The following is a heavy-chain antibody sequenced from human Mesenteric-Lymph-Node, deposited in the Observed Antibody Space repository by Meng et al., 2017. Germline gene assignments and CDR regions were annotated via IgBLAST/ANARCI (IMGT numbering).Heavy chain of an antibody. D-gene: IGHD5-24*01. CDR2: ISSSSSYI. V-gene: IGHV3-11*03. CDR1: GFTFSDYY. J-gene: IGHJ3*02. CDR3: AKFYGPFKSDGWTFDGFHI. Sequence: GGSLRLSCAASGFTFSDYYMSWIRQAPGKGLEWVSSISSSSSYIYYADSVKGRFTISRDNSKNTLYLQMNSLRAEDTAVYYCAKFYGPFKSDGWTFDGFHIWGQGTMVTVSS.